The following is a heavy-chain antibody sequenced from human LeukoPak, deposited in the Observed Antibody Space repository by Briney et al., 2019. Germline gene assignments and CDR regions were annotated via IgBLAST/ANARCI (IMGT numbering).Heavy chain of an antibody. V-gene: IGHV1-18*04. D-gene: IGHD2-15*01. J-gene: IGHJ4*02. CDR3: ARVGEDCSGGSCPDY. Sequence: ASVKVSCKASGYTFTSYGISWVRQAPGQGLEWMGWISAYNGNTNYAQKLQGRVTMTTDTSTSTAYMGLRSLRSDDTAVYYCARVGEDCSGGSCPDYWGQGTLVTVSS. CDR2: ISAYNGNT. CDR1: GYTFTSYG.